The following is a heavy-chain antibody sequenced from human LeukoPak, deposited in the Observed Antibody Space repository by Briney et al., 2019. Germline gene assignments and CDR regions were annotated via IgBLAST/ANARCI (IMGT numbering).Heavy chain of an antibody. CDR1: GGSFSGYY. CDR3: ARARGFWSGYYYYYYYYMDV. CDR2: ISHSGST. D-gene: IGHD3-3*01. Sequence: SETLSLTCAVYGGSFSGYYWSWIRQPPGKGLEWIGEISHSGSTNYNPSLKSRVTISVDTSKNQFSLKLSSVTAADTAVYYCARARGFWSGYYYYYYYYMDVWGKGTTVTVSS. V-gene: IGHV4-34*01. J-gene: IGHJ6*03.